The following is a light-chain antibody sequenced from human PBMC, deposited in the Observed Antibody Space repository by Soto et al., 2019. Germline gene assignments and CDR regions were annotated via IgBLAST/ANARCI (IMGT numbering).Light chain of an antibody. V-gene: IGKV1-39*01. CDR3: QQSYSTLPLA. J-gene: IGKJ4*01. Sequence: DIQMTQSPSSLSASLGDRVTITCRASQSIGNYLNWYQHKPGQAPKLLIFAASSLQSGVPSRFSGSGSGTDFTLTISSLQTEDFATYYCQQSYSTLPLAFGGGTKVQIK. CDR2: AAS. CDR1: QSIGNY.